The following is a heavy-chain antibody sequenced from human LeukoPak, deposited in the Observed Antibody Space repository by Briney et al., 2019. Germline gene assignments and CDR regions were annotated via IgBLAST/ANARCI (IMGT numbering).Heavy chain of an antibody. D-gene: IGHD3-10*01. J-gene: IGHJ4*02. CDR3: AKDRDPHRLLWFGELLASFVFDY. Sequence: GGSLRLSCAASGFTFSSYAMSWVRQAPGKGLEWVSAISGSGGSTYYADSVKGRFAISRDNSKNTLYLQMNSLRAEDTAVYYCAKDRDPHRLLWFGELLASFVFDYWGQGTLVTVSS. CDR2: ISGSGGST. V-gene: IGHV3-23*01. CDR1: GFTFSSYA.